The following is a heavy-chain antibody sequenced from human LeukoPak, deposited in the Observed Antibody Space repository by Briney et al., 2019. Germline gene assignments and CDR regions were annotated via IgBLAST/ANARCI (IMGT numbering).Heavy chain of an antibody. CDR1: GFTFSSYW. D-gene: IGHD2-8*01. V-gene: IGHV3-7*03. CDR2: INHNGNVN. Sequence: GGSLRLSCAASGFTFSSYWMNWARQAPGKGLEWVASINHNGNVNYYVDSVKGRFTISRDNAKNSLYLQMSNLRAEDTAVYYCARGTKLPDYWGQGTLVTVSS. J-gene: IGHJ4*02. CDR3: ARGTKLPDY.